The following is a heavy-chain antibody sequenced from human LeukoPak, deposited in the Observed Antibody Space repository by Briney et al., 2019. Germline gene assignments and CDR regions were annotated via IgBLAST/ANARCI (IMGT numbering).Heavy chain of an antibody. CDR2: IKQDGSEK. J-gene: IGHJ4*02. Sequence: GGALRLSCAASGFNLSTYWMTWIRQALGKGLEWVAYIKQDGSEKYYVDSVKGRFTISTDNAKNSLFLQMNSLRAEDTAVYYCARGRYTGSYFNWGQGTLVTVSS. CDR1: GFNLSTYW. D-gene: IGHD1-26*01. V-gene: IGHV3-7*01. CDR3: ARGRYTGSYFN.